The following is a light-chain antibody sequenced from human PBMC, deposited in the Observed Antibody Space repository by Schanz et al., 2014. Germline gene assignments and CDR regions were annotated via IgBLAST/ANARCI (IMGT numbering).Light chain of an antibody. CDR3: QQYNTYSPWT. V-gene: IGKV1-5*03. Sequence: DIQMTQSPSTLSLSVGDRVTITCRASQSISTWLAWYQQKPGKAPELLIYKASTLKSGVPSRFSGSASGAEFTLTISSLQPDDFATYYCQQYNTYSPWTFGQGTKVEIK. J-gene: IGKJ1*01. CDR2: KAS. CDR1: QSISTW.